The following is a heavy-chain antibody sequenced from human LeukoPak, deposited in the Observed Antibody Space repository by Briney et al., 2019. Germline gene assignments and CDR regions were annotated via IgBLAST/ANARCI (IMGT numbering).Heavy chain of an antibody. CDR2: INPNSGGT. D-gene: IGHD3-22*01. V-gene: IGHV1-2*02. CDR1: GDTFTGYY. CDR3: ASSIPPYYDGSAGYYFDY. Sequence: ASVKVSCKASGDTFTGYYMHWVRQAPGQGLEWMGWINPNSGGTNYAQKFQGRVTMTRDTSISTAYMELSRLRSDDTAVYYCASSIPPYYDGSAGYYFDYWGQGTLVTVSS. J-gene: IGHJ4*02.